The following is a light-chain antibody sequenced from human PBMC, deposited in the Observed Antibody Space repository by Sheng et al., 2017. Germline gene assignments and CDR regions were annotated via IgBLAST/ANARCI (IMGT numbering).Light chain of an antibody. J-gene: IGKJ2*01. V-gene: IGKV4-1*01. Sequence: DIVMTQSPDSLAVSLGERATINCNSSQSVLYDSNNMNYLAWYQQKPGQPPNLLIYWASTRKSGVPDRFSGSGSGTDFTLTISTLQAEDVAVYYCQQYHSSPYTFGQGTKLEIK. CDR1: QSVLYDSNNMNY. CDR2: WAS. CDR3: QQYHSSPYT.